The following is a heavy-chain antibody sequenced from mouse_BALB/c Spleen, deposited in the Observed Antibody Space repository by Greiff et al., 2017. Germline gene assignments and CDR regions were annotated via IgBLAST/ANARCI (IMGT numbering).Heavy chain of an antibody. CDR2: ISYDGSN. CDR3: ARDPYGNLDY. J-gene: IGHJ2*01. V-gene: IGHV3-6*02. CDR1: GYSITSGYY. D-gene: IGHD2-1*01. Sequence: QQSGPGLVKPSQSLSLTCSVTGYSITSGYYWNWIRQFPGNKLEWMGYISYDGSNNYNPSLKNRISITRDTSKNQFFLKLNSVTTEDTATYYCARDPYGNLDYWGQGTTLTVSS.